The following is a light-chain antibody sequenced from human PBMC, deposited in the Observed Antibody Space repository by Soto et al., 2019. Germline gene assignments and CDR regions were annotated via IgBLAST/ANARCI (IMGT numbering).Light chain of an antibody. CDR3: HQHNNWPLT. J-gene: IGKJ4*01. CDR2: GAS. Sequence: EIVMTQSPATLSVSPGERATLSCRASQSVSNSLAWYQHKPGQAPRLLISGASTRATGIPARFSGSGSGTEFTLTIDSLQPEDFAVYYCHQHNNWPLTFGGGTKVDIK. V-gene: IGKV3-15*01. CDR1: QSVSNS.